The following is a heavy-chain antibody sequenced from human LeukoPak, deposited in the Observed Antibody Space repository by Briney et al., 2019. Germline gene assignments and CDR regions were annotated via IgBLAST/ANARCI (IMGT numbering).Heavy chain of an antibody. V-gene: IGHV4-34*01. Sequence: PSETLSLTCAVYGGSFSGYYWSWIRQPPGKGLEWIGEINYSGGTKYNPSLKSRVTISVDTSKNQFSLKLNSVTAADTAVYDCARGTYYYGSGSPFDYWGQGTLVTVSS. CDR2: INYSGGT. CDR3: ARGTYYYGSGSPFDY. D-gene: IGHD3-10*01. J-gene: IGHJ4*02. CDR1: GGSFSGYY.